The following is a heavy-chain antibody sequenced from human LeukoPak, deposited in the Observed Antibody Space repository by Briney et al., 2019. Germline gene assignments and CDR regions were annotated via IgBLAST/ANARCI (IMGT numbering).Heavy chain of an antibody. D-gene: IGHD3-22*01. V-gene: IGHV1-46*01. J-gene: IGHJ2*01. Sequence: ASVKVSCKASGYTFTGYYMHWVRQAPGQGLEWMGIVHPSGGSTSYAQKFQGRVTMTRDTATSTVYMELSSLRSEDTALYYCARITMTTSGWYFDLWGRGSLVTVSS. CDR3: ARITMTTSGWYFDL. CDR1: GYTFTGYY. CDR2: VHPSGGST.